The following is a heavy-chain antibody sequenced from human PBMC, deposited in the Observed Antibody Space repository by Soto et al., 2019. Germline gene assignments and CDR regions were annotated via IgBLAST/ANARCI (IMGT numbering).Heavy chain of an antibody. CDR3: ARAKSFLGYCTNGVCWFDP. CDR2: ISSSGSTI. J-gene: IGHJ5*02. D-gene: IGHD2-8*01. CDR1: GFTFSSYE. Sequence: GGSLRLSCAASGFTFSSYEMNWVRQAPGKGLEWVSYISSSGSTIYYADSVKGRFTISRDNAKNSLYLQMNSLRAEDTAVYYCARAKSFLGYCTNGVCWFDPWGQGTLVTVSS. V-gene: IGHV3-48*03.